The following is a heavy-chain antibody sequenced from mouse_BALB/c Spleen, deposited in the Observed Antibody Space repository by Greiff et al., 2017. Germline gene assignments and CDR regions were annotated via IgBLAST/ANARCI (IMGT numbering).Heavy chain of an antibody. CDR1: GYTFSSYW. CDR3: ARCDGYYVRAMDY. CDR2: ILPGSGST. V-gene: IGHV1-9*01. J-gene: IGHJ4*01. Sequence: QVQLQQSGAELMKPGASVKISCKATGYTFSSYWIEWVKQRPGHGLEWIGEILPGSGSTNYNEKFKGKATFTADTSSNTAYMQLSSLTSEDSAVYDCARCDGYYVRAMDYWGQGTSVTVSS. D-gene: IGHD2-3*01.